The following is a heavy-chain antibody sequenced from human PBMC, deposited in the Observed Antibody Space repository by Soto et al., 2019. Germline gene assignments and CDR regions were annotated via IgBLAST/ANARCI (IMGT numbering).Heavy chain of an antibody. CDR3: ARAVGYIAAESNLFDS. CDR1: GYTFTGYY. CDR2: INPNSGGT. Sequence: ASVKVSRKASGYTFTGYYMHWVRQAPGQGLEWMGWINPNSGGTNYAQKFQGRVTMTRDTSISTAYMELSRVRSDDTAVYYCARAVGYIAAESNLFDSWGRGTLVPVS. D-gene: IGHD6-13*01. J-gene: IGHJ5*01. V-gene: IGHV1-2*02.